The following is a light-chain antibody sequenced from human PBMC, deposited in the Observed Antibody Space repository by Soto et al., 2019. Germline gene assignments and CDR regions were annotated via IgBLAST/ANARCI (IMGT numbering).Light chain of an antibody. Sequence: EIVLTQSPATLSLSPGERAILSCRASQSVSSNLAWYQQKPGQAPRLLIYGASTRATGIPARFSGSGSGTEFTLTISSLQSEDFAVYYCQQYNNWPRTFGQGTKVDIK. V-gene: IGKV3-15*01. CDR1: QSVSSN. CDR2: GAS. J-gene: IGKJ1*01. CDR3: QQYNNWPRT.